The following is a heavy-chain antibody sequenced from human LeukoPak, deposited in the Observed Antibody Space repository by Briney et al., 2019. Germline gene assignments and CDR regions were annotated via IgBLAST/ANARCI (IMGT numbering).Heavy chain of an antibody. CDR2: IIPIFGTA. CDR3: AREGGYDYYWFDP. CDR1: GGTFSSYA. J-gene: IGHJ5*02. D-gene: IGHD5-12*01. Sequence: SVKVSCKASGGTFSSYAISWVRQAPGQGLEWMGVIIPIFGTANYAQKFQGRVTITADKSTSTAYMELSSLRSEDTAVYYCAREGGYDYYWFDPWGQGTLVTVSS. V-gene: IGHV1-69*06.